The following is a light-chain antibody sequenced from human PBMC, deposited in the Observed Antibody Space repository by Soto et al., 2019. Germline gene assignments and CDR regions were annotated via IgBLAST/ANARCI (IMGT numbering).Light chain of an antibody. CDR2: AAS. Sequence: DIQMTQSPSSLSASVGDRVTITCRASQGIANSLAWYQQKPGKVPKLLIYAASTLEPGVPSRFSGSGFGTDFTLSISSLQPEDFATYYCQKYNGAPFTFGPGTKVDIK. CDR3: QKYNGAPFT. V-gene: IGKV1-27*01. CDR1: QGIANS. J-gene: IGKJ3*01.